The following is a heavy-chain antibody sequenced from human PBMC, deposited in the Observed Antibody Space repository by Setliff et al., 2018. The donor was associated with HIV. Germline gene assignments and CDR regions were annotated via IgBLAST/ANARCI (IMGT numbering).Heavy chain of an antibody. Sequence: ASVRVSCKAFGYTFSTNAIHWVRQAPGQRLEWMGYINAGDDNTRYSEKFQGRVTITRDTSANTAYMELSSLRSEDTAVYYCARGSCSGCYLSDYWGLGTLVTVSS. D-gene: IGHD6-19*01. V-gene: IGHV1-3*01. J-gene: IGHJ4*02. CDR1: GYTFSTNA. CDR2: INAGDDNT. CDR3: ARGSCSGCYLSDY.